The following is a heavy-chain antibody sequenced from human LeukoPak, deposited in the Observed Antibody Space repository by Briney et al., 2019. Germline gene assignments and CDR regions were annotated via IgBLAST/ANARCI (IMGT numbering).Heavy chain of an antibody. D-gene: IGHD4-11*01. Sequence: ASVKVSCKASGYTFTSYGISWVRQAPGQGLEWMGWISAYNGNTNYAQKLQGRVTMTTDTSTSTAYMGLRSLRSDDTAVYYCARDSYLGYSNYGWFDPWGQGTLVTVSS. J-gene: IGHJ5*02. CDR1: GYTFTSYG. V-gene: IGHV1-18*01. CDR2: ISAYNGNT. CDR3: ARDSYLGYSNYGWFDP.